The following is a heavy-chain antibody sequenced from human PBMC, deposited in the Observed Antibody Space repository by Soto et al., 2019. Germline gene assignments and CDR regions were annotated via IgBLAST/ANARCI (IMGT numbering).Heavy chain of an antibody. J-gene: IGHJ4*02. Sequence: QVQLVQSGAEVKKPGASVKVSCKASGYTFTSYGISWVRQAPGQGLEWMGWISVYNGNTNYAQKLQGRVTMTTDTATSTAYMELRSRRSDDTAVYYCAREGLTAMDPYYFDCWGQGTLVTVSS. D-gene: IGHD5-18*01. CDR2: ISVYNGNT. CDR1: GYTFTSYG. CDR3: AREGLTAMDPYYFDC. V-gene: IGHV1-18*01.